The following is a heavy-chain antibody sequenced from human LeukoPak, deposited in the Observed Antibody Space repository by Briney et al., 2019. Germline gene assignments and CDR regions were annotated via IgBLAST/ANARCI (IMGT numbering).Heavy chain of an antibody. D-gene: IGHD2-2*01. CDR1: GVSITTHY. CDR2: ISYSGST. Sequence: ASETLSLTCTVSGVSITTHYWSWIRQPPGKGLEWLGYISYSGSTNYNPSLKSRVTISMDTSKNQFSLELNSVTAADTAVYYCARHFCSSTSCYWDYWGQGTLVTVSS. CDR3: ARHFCSSTSCYWDY. V-gene: IGHV4-59*11. J-gene: IGHJ4*02.